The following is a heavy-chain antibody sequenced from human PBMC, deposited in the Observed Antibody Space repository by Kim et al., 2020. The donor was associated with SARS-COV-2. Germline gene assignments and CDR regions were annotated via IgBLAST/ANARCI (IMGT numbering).Heavy chain of an antibody. V-gene: IGHV4-39*01. Sequence: SETLSLTCTVSGGSISSSSYYWGWIRQPPGKGLEWIGSIYYSGSTYYNPSLKSRVTISVDTSKNQFSLKLSSVTAADTAVYYCARLDRIVGATTTQGTYAFDIWGQGTMVTVSS. J-gene: IGHJ3*02. CDR2: IYYSGST. CDR3: ARLDRIVGATTTQGTYAFDI. D-gene: IGHD1-26*01. CDR1: GGSISSSSYY.